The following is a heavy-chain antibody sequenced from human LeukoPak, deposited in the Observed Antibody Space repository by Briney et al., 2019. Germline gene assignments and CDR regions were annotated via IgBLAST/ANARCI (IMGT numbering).Heavy chain of an antibody. D-gene: IGHD3-10*01. CDR1: GGSFSGYY. V-gene: IGHV4-34*01. J-gene: IGHJ4*02. CDR2: INHSGST. CDR3: ARFDNTGFYYYGH. Sequence: SETLSLTCAVYGGSFSGYYWSWIRQPPGKGLEWIGEINHSGSTNYNPSLKSRVTISVDTSKSQFSLKLSSVTAADTAVYYCARFDNTGFYYYGHWGQGTLVTVSS.